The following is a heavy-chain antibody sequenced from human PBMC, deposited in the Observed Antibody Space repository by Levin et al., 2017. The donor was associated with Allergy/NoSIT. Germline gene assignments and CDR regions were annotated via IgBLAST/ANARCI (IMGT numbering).Heavy chain of an antibody. CDR3: ARDNIGLPDAFDI. CDR1: GFTFDDYA. CDR2: FSWNSDSI. J-gene: IGHJ3*02. V-gene: IGHV3-9*01. D-gene: IGHD3-10*01. Sequence: SLKISCAASGFTFDDYAMHWVRQAPGKGLEWVSGFSWNSDSIGHADSVKGRFTISRDNAKNSLYLQMNSLRTEDTALYYCARDNIGLPDAFDIWGQGTMVIVSS.